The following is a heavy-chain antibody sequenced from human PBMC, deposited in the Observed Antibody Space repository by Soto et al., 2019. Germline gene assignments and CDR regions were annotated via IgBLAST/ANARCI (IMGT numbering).Heavy chain of an antibody. D-gene: IGHD5-18*01. J-gene: IGHJ4*02. CDR3: ARTDLRYGSLDY. CDR1: GFTFSSYS. Sequence: EVQLVESEGGLVEPGGSLRLSCAASGFTFSSYSMNWVRQTPGKGLEWVSSISRSSSDIYHADSVKGRFTISRDNAKNSLYLQMNSLRAEDTAVYYCARTDLRYGSLDYWGQGTLVTVSS. CDR2: ISRSSSDI. V-gene: IGHV3-21*01.